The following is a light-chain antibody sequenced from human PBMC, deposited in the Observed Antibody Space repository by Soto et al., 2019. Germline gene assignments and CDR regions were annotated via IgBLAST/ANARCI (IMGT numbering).Light chain of an antibody. CDR2: AAS. J-gene: IGKJ2*01. V-gene: IGKV1-39*01. Sequence: DIQMTQSPSSLSASVGDRVTLACRASQGISNYLNWYQQKPGKAPKLLIYAASNLQSGVPSRFSGSGSGTYFTLSISRLQPEDSSTYYCQQTYTTPYTFGQGTKLEIK. CDR1: QGISNY. CDR3: QQTYTTPYT.